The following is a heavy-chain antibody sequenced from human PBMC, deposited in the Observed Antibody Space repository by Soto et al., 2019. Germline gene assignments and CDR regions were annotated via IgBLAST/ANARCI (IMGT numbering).Heavy chain of an antibody. CDR1: GFTFTSSA. V-gene: IGHV1-58*02. CDR2: IVVGSGNT. Sequence: ASVKVSCKASGFTFTSSAMQWVRQARGQRLEWIGWIVVGSGNTNYAQKFQERVTITRDMSTSTAYMELSSLRSEDTAVYYCAAVIDYGDYETVYWGQGTLVTVSS. J-gene: IGHJ4*02. CDR3: AAVIDYGDYETVY. D-gene: IGHD4-17*01.